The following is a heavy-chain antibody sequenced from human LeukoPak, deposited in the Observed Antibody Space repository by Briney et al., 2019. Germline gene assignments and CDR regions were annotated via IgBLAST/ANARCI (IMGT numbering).Heavy chain of an antibody. CDR3: ATASGPDYYYYYGMDV. J-gene: IGHJ6*02. Sequence: GGSLRLSCAASGFTVSSNYMSWVRQAPGKGLEWVSVIYSGGSTYYADSVKGRFTISRDNSKNTLYLQMNSLRAEDTAVYYCATASGPDYYYYYGMDVWGQGTTVTVSS. CDR1: GFTVSSNY. CDR2: IYSGGST. D-gene: IGHD3-10*01. V-gene: IGHV3-66*01.